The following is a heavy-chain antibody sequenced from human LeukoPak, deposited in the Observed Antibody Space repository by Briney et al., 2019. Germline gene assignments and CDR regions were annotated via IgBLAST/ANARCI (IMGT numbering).Heavy chain of an antibody. D-gene: IGHD3-10*01. CDR3: ARARITMVRGVTYYFDY. V-gene: IGHV1-2*02. CDR1: GYTFTGYY. CDR2: INPNSGGT. Sequence: ASVKVSCKASGYTFTGYYMHWVRQAPGQGLEWMGWINPNSGGTNYAQKFQGRVTMTRDTSISTAYMELSRLRSDDTAVYYCARARITMVRGVTYYFDYWGQGTLVTVSS. J-gene: IGHJ4*02.